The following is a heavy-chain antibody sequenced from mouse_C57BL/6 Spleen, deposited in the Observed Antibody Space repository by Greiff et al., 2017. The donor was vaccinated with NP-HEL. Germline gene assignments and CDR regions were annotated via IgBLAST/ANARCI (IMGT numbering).Heavy chain of an antibody. CDR3: ARGQANYYGSSPDY. CDR2: IYPGDGDT. J-gene: IGHJ2*01. D-gene: IGHD1-1*01. V-gene: IGHV1-80*01. Sequence: QVQLKQSGAELVKPGASVKISCKASGYAFSSYWMNWVKQRPGKGLEWIGQIYPGDGDTNYNGKFKGKATLTADKSSSTAYMQRSSLTSEDSAVYFCARGQANYYGSSPDYWGKGTTVTVAS. CDR1: GYAFSSYW.